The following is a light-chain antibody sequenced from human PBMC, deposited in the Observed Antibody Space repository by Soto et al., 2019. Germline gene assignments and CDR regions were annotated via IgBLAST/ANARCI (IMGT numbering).Light chain of an antibody. V-gene: IGLV2-14*01. CDR1: SSDVGGYNY. Sequence: QSVLTQPASVSGSPGQSITISCTGTSSDVGGYNYVSWYQQHPGKAPKLMIYDVSNRPSGVSNRFSGSKSGNTASLTSSGLQAEDEADYYCTSHTSTSTRVFGGGTKLTVL. CDR3: TSHTSTSTRV. J-gene: IGLJ2*01. CDR2: DVS.